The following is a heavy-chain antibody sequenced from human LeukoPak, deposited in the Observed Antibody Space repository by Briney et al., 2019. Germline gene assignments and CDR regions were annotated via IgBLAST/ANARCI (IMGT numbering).Heavy chain of an antibody. J-gene: IGHJ6*02. CDR1: GFTFSNYG. CDR2: IWYDRSNK. CDR3: ARDGGIVVVPAAMPRYYYGMDV. Sequence: GGSLRLSCAASGFTFSNYGMHWVRQAPGKGLEWVALIWYDRSNKYYADSVKGRFTISRDNSKSTLYLQMNSLRAEDTAVYYCARDGGIVVVPAAMPRYYYGMDVWGQGTTVTVSS. D-gene: IGHD2-2*01. V-gene: IGHV3-33*01.